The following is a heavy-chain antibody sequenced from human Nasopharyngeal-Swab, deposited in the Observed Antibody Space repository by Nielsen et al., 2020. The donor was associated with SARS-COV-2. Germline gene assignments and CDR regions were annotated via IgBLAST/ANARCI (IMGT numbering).Heavy chain of an antibody. CDR2: ISSTSGTM. V-gene: IGHV3-48*04. Sequence: GESLKISCAASGFTFSNYDMNWVRQAPGKGLECLSYISSTSGTMYYTDSVKGRFTISRDNAKNSLYLQMNSLRAEDTAVYYCASERSSRLGEGTFDYWGQGTLVTVSS. D-gene: IGHD3-16*01. CDR3: ASERSSRLGEGTFDY. J-gene: IGHJ4*02. CDR1: GFTFSNYD.